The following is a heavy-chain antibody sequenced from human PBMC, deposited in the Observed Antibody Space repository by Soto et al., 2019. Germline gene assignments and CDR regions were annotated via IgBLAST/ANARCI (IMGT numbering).Heavy chain of an antibody. CDR1: CFTFSNYG. Sequence: PGGSLRLSCAASCFTFSNYGMHWVRQAPGKGLEWVAIIWHDGNNKYYADSVRGRFIISRDNSKSRLYLQMNSLRAEDTAVYYCASDLVGASDSYGLDVWGQGTPVTVSS. CDR3: ASDLVGASDSYGLDV. CDR2: IWHDGNNK. J-gene: IGHJ6*02. D-gene: IGHD1-26*01. V-gene: IGHV3-33*01.